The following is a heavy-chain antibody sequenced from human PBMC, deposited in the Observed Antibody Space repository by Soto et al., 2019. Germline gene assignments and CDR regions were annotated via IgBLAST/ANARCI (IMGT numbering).Heavy chain of an antibody. V-gene: IGHV1-69*01. D-gene: IGHD1-26*01. CDR2: IIPIFGTA. CDR1: GGTFSSYA. Sequence: QVQLVQSGAEVKKPGSSVKVSCKASGGTFSSYAISWVRQAPGQGLEWMGGIIPIFGTANYAQKFQGRVTITADESKSTDYMELSSLRSEDTAVYYCARLISGSYYGRGSIDYWGQGTLVTVSS. J-gene: IGHJ4*02. CDR3: ARLISGSYYGRGSIDY.